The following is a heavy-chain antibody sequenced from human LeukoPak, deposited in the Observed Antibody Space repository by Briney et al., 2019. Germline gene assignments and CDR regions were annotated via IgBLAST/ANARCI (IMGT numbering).Heavy chain of an antibody. V-gene: IGHV1-2*05. CDR1: GYTFTGYY. J-gene: IGHJ5*02. D-gene: IGHD3-22*01. Sequence: GASVKVSCKASGYTFTGYYMHWVRQAPGQGLEWMGRINPNSGGTNYAQKFQGRVTMTRDTSISTAYMELSRLRSDDTDVYYCARYWDYYDSSGYQPGAWGQGTLVTVSS. CDR2: INPNSGGT. CDR3: ARYWDYYDSSGYQPGA.